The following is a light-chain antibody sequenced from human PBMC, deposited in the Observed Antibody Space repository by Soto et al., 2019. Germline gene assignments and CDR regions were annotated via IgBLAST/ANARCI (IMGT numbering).Light chain of an antibody. V-gene: IGKV3-11*01. J-gene: IGKJ2*01. CDR3: QQRGNWPPT. Sequence: EIVLTQSPATLSLSPGERATLSCRASQSVSSYLAWYQQKPGQAPRLLIYDASNRATGIPARFSGSGSGTDFTLTISSLEPEDFAVYYCQQRGNWPPTFGQGTKLEIK. CDR1: QSVSSY. CDR2: DAS.